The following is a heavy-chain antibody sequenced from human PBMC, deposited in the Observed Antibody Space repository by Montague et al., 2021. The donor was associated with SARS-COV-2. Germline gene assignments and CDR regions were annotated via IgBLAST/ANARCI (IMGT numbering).Heavy chain of an antibody. CDR2: IKQSGST. Sequence: TLSLTCGVYGGSFGDDHWSWIRQPPGKGLKWIGDIKQSGSTNYNPSLKSRVTISVDTSKNQFSLKLTSVTAADTAVYFCARGHLSVSMIVVVFTSASYYFDYWGQGAQVTVSS. D-gene: IGHD3-22*01. J-gene: IGHJ4*02. V-gene: IGHV4-34*01. CDR1: GGSFGDDH. CDR3: ARGHLSVSMIVVVFTSASYYFDY.